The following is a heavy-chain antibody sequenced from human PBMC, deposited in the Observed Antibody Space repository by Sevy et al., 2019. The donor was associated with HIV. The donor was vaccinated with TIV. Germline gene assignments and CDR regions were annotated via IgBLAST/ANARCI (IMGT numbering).Heavy chain of an antibody. Sequence: GGSLRLSCGASEFNFSAHALSWVRHAPGKGLEWVSDISGSGKTTYYADSVKGRFTISRDNSKNTLYLQMNSLRHEDTAVYYCARNPPGVTAYFDYWGQGTLVTVSS. CDR2: ISGSGKTT. CDR3: ARNPPGVTAYFDY. D-gene: IGHD1-1*01. V-gene: IGHV3-23*01. J-gene: IGHJ4*02. CDR1: EFNFSAHA.